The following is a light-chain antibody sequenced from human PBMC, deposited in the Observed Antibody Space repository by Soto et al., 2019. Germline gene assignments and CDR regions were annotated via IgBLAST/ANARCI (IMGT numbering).Light chain of an antibody. V-gene: IGLV2-18*02. Sequence: QSALTQPPSVSGSPGKSVTISCTGTSSDVGNYNRVSWYQQPPGTAPKLMIYEVTNRPSGVPNRFSASKSGNTASLTISGLQAEDEADYYCTSYTNNRTWVFGGGTKVTVL. CDR2: EVT. CDR1: SSDVGNYNR. J-gene: IGLJ3*02. CDR3: TSYTNNRTWV.